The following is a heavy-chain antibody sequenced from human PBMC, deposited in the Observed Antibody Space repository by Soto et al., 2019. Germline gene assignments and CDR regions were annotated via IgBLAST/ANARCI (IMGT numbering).Heavy chain of an antibody. D-gene: IGHD6-19*01. CDR2: ISSSGTSA. CDR3: ARDRGAVTGQYFDY. CDR1: GFTFSAVY. V-gene: IGHV3-11*05. Sequence: QVRLEESGGGLVKPGGSLRLSCAASGFTFSAVYMSWIRQAPNKGLEYISYISSSGTSANYADSVKGRFTISRDNAKNSLYLQINSLRAEDTAVYYCARDRGAVTGQYFDYRGQGALVTVSS. J-gene: IGHJ4*02.